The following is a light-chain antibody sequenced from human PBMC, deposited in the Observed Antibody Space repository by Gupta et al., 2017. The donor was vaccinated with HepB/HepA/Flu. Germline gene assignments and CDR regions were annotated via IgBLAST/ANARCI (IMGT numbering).Light chain of an antibody. CDR2: DAS. V-gene: IGKV3-15*01. CDR1: QSVSSN. J-gene: IGKJ4*01. CDR3: QQYNDWARRT. Sequence: EIVLQKSPPTLPVFPGERATRSCRASQSVSSNLAWYQQKPGQSPTPLVYDASTRATGIPARFSGSGSGTDFTLTIISLQSEDFAVYFCQQYNDWARRTFGGGTKVEI.